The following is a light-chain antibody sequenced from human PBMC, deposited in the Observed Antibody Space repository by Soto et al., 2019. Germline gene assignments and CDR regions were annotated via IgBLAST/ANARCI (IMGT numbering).Light chain of an antibody. J-gene: IGLJ2*01. V-gene: IGLV2-8*01. CDR2: EVS. Sequence: QSALTQPPSASGSPGQSVTISCTGTSSDVSGYNYVSWYQQHPGKAPKLMINEVSKRPPGVPDRFSGSKSGNMASLTVSGLQAEDEADYYCSSCANSNNVVFGGGTKLTVL. CDR3: SSCANSNNVV. CDR1: SSDVSGYNY.